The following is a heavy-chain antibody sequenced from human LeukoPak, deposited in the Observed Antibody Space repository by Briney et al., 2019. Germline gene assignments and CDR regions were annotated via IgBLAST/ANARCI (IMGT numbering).Heavy chain of an antibody. Sequence: SETLSLTCTVSGGSISSSSYYWGWIRQPPGKGLEWIGSIYYSGSTYYNPSLKSRVTISVDTSKNQFSLKLSSVTAADTAVYYCASFSGGFGFDYWGQGTLVTASS. D-gene: IGHD3-10*01. V-gene: IGHV4-39*01. CDR3: ASFSGGFGFDY. J-gene: IGHJ4*02. CDR2: IYYSGST. CDR1: GGSISSSSYY.